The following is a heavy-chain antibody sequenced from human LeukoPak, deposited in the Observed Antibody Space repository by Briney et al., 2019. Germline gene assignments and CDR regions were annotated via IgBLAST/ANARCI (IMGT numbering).Heavy chain of an antibody. D-gene: IGHD2-15*01. J-gene: IGHJ5*02. CDR3: ARLLGPARTWFDP. Sequence: PSETLSLTCTVSGGSISSSSYYWGWIRQPPGKGLEWIGSIYYSGSTYYNPSLKSRVTISVDTSKNQFSLKLSSVTAADTAVYYCARLLGPARTWFDPWGQGPLVTVSS. CDR1: GGSISSSSYY. CDR2: IYYSGST. V-gene: IGHV4-39*01.